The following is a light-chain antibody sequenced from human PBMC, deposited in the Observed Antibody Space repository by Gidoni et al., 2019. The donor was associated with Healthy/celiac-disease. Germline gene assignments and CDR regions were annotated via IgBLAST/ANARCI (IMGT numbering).Light chain of an antibody. CDR1: QSVGSSY. J-gene: IGKJ4*01. CDR3: QQYGSSPPVT. V-gene: IGKV3-20*01. CDR2: GAS. Sequence: VLTRYTGTLSLPPGERAPLSCRARQSVGSSYFAWYQQKPGQAPRLIIYGASSRATGTPHRFSGSGSGTDFTLTISRLEPEYFALYYCQQYGSSPPVTFGGGTKVEIK.